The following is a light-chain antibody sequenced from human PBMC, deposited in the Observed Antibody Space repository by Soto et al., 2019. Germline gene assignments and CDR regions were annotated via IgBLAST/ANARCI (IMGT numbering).Light chain of an antibody. V-gene: IGKV1-39*01. CDR2: AAS. CDR3: QQSYSTPYT. J-gene: IGKJ2*01. CDR1: QSISVH. Sequence: DLQMTQSPSSLSASVGDTVTITCRASQSISVHLNGYQQKPGKVPKLLIYAASNLQSGVPSSFSGSGSETDFALTISSLQPEDFATYYCQQSYSTPYTFGQGTKLQIK.